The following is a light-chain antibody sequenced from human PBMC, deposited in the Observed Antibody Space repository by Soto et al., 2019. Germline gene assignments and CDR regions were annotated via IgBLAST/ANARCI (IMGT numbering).Light chain of an antibody. J-gene: IGKJ4*01. Sequence: EIVMTQSPATLSVSPGGRATLSCRASQSISSNYLAWYQQKPGQAPRLLIYVPSVRATGIPDRFSGSGSGTDFTLTISRLEPEDFAVYYCQQYGSSPLTFGGGTKVDIK. V-gene: IGKV3-20*01. CDR2: VPS. CDR1: QSISSNY. CDR3: QQYGSSPLT.